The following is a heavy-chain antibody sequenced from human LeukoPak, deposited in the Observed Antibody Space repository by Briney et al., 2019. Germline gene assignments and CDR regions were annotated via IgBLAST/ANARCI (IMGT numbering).Heavy chain of an antibody. D-gene: IGHD5-18*01. J-gene: IGHJ4*02. CDR1: GGTFSSYA. Sequence: SVKVSCKASGGTFSSYAISWVRQAPGQGLEWVGRIVPIFGTANYAQKFQGRVTITTDESTSTAYMELSSLRSEDTAVYYCARHVDTAMVTGIDYWGQGTLLTVSS. V-gene: IGHV1-69*05. CDR2: IVPIFGTA. CDR3: ARHVDTAMVTGIDY.